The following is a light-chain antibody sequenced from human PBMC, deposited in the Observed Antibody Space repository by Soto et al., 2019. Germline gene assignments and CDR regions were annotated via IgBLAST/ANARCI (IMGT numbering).Light chain of an antibody. CDR2: GAS. CDR1: QSVSSSY. CDR3: QQYGSSPVT. Sequence: EIVLTQSPGTLSLSPGERATLSCRASQSVSSSYLAWYQQKPGQAPRLLIYGASSRATGIPDRFSGSGSGTDFPLIISRLEPDDFAVYYCQQYGSSPVTFGQGTKLEIK. J-gene: IGKJ2*01. V-gene: IGKV3-20*01.